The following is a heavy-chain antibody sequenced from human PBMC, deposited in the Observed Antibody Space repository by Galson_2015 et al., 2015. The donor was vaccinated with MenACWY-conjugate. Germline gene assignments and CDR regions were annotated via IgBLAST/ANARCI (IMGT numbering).Heavy chain of an antibody. V-gene: IGHV3-48*03. Sequence: SLRLSCAASGFTFSSYDINWVRQAPGRGLEWVSYISRSGTTIYYTDSVKGRSTISRDNAKNSLYLQMNSLRAEDTAVYYCATTEAAAGHFFDYWGQGTLVTVSS. D-gene: IGHD6-13*01. CDR1: GFTFSSYD. CDR3: ATTEAAAGHFFDY. CDR2: ISRSGTTI. J-gene: IGHJ4*02.